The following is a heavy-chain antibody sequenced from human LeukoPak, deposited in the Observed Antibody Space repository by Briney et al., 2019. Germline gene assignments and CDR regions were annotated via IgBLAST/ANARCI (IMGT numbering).Heavy chain of an antibody. V-gene: IGHV1-2*06. CDR2: INPNSGGT. Sequence: ASAKVSCKASGHTFTGYYMHWVRQAPGQGLEWMGRINPNSGGTNYAQKFQGRVTMTRDTSISTAYMELSRLRSDDTAVYYCARVETYYYYYMGVCGKGTTVTVSS. CDR3: ARVETYYYYYMGV. J-gene: IGHJ6*03. CDR1: GHTFTGYY.